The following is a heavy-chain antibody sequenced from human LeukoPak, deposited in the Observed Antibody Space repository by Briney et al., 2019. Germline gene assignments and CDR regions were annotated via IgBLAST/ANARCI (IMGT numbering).Heavy chain of an antibody. CDR1: GYTFTGYY. V-gene: IGHV1-2*02. Sequence: ASVKVSCKASGYTFTGYYMHWVRQAPGQGLEWMGWFNPNSGGTNYAQKFQGRVTMTRDTSISTAYMELSRLRSDDTAVYYCARSPELWDFWSGYYEYYFDYWGQGTLVTVSS. J-gene: IGHJ4*02. CDR2: FNPNSGGT. CDR3: ARSPELWDFWSGYYEYYFDY. D-gene: IGHD3-3*01.